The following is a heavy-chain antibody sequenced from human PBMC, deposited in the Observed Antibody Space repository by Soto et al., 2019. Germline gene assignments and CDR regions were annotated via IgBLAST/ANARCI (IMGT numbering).Heavy chain of an antibody. J-gene: IGHJ4*02. Sequence: GGSLRLSCAASGFTFSSYAMHWVRQAPGKGLEWVAVISYDGSNKYYADSVKGRFTISRDNSKNTLYLQMNSLRAEDTAVYYCARDGPRWDSGYDHFDYWGQGTLVTVSS. CDR2: ISYDGSNK. CDR3: ARDGPRWDSGYDHFDY. D-gene: IGHD5-12*01. V-gene: IGHV3-30-3*01. CDR1: GFTFSSYA.